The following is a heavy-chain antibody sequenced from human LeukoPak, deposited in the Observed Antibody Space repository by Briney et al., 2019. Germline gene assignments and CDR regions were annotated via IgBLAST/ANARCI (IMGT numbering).Heavy chain of an antibody. D-gene: IGHD6-13*01. Sequence: PGGSLRLSCAASGFTFSSYTMSWVRQPPGKGLEWVSAISGSGGSTYYADSVKGRFTISRDNSKNTLYLQMNSLRAEDTAVYYCASPRSRAAPGYFDYWGQGTLVTVSS. J-gene: IGHJ4*02. CDR3: ASPRSRAAPGYFDY. V-gene: IGHV3-23*01. CDR2: ISGSGGST. CDR1: GFTFSSYT.